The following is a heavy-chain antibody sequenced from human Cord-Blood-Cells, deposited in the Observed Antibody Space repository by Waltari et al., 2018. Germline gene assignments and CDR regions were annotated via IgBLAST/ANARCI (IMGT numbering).Heavy chain of an antibody. Sequence: EVQLVESGGGLVQPGGSLRLSCAASGFTFSSYWLHWVRQAPGKGLVWVSRINSDGSSTSYADSVKGRFTISRDNAKNTLYLQMNSLRAEDTAVYYCVAAAARYFQHWGQGTLVTVSS. V-gene: IGHV3-74*01. CDR2: INSDGSST. CDR3: VAAAARYFQH. CDR1: GFTFSSYW. D-gene: IGHD6-13*01. J-gene: IGHJ1*01.